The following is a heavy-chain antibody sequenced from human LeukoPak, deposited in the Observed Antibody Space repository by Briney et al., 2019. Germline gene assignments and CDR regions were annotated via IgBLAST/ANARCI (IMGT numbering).Heavy chain of an antibody. CDR3: VSFYETY. Sequence: GSLRLSCAASGNYWMHWVRQAPGKGLVWVSHINSDGSWTGYADSVKGRFTISKDNAKNMVYLHMNSLRVDDTAVYYCVSFYETYGGRGTLVTFSS. D-gene: IGHD2-2*01. J-gene: IGHJ4*02. CDR2: INSDGSWT. V-gene: IGHV3-74*01. CDR1: GNYW.